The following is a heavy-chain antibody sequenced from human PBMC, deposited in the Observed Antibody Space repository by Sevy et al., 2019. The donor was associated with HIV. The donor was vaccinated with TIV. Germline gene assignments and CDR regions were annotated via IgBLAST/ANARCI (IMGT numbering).Heavy chain of an antibody. D-gene: IGHD2-15*01. V-gene: IGHV3-30-3*01. CDR2: ISFDGNKQ. Sequence: GGSLRLSCAASGFTFSDYAFLWVRQAPGKGLEWLAVISFDGNKQYFADSVQGRFTISRDSLKNTVSLHMNSLRVEDTAVYFCARELLPGSYYYYMDVWGKGTTVTVSS. CDR1: GFTFSDYA. J-gene: IGHJ6*03. CDR3: ARELLPGSYYYYMDV.